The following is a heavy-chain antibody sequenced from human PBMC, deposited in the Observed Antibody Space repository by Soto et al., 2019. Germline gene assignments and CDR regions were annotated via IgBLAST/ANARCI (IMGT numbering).Heavy chain of an antibody. D-gene: IGHD3-10*01. CDR1: GVTFSSYG. CDR3: AKRHGADYYGMDV. CDR2: ISYDGSNK. Sequence: GGSLRLSCAASGVTFSSYGMHWVRQAPGKGLEWVAVISYDGSNKYYADSVKGRFTISRDNSKNTLYLQMNSLRAEDTAVYYCAKRHGADYYGMDVWGQGTTVTVSS. J-gene: IGHJ6*02. V-gene: IGHV3-30*18.